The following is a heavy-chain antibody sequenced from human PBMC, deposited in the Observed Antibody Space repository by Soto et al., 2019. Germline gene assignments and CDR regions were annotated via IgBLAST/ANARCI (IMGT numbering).Heavy chain of an antibody. D-gene: IGHD1-26*01. V-gene: IGHV1-69*01. CDR3: ACEGGRHSAGIDS. CDR2: IIPIFGTA. CDR1: GGTFSSYS. Sequence: QVQLVQSGAEVKKPGSSVKVSCKASGGTFSSYSINWVRQAPGQGLEWMGEIIPIFGTANYAQKFQGSVTITADESTSTAYLVPSTLRSEATAVYYCACEGGRHSAGIDSWGQGTLVTVSS. J-gene: IGHJ4*02.